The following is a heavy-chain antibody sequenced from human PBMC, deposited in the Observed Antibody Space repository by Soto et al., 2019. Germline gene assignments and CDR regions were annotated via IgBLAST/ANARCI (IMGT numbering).Heavy chain of an antibody. J-gene: IGHJ4*02. D-gene: IGHD2-2*02. CDR1: GGSISSGDYY. Sequence: PSETLSLTSTVSGGSISSGDYYWSSIRQPPGKGLEWIGYIYYSGSTYYNPSLKSRVTISVDTSKNQFSLKLSSVTAADTAVYYCARLGVPAAIVYYFDYWGQGTLVTVSS. CDR2: IYYSGST. V-gene: IGHV4-30-4*01. CDR3: ARLGVPAAIVYYFDY.